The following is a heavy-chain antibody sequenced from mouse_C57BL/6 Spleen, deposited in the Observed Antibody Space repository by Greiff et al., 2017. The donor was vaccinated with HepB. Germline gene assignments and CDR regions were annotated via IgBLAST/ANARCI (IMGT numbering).Heavy chain of an antibody. CDR3: ARPITTVVAFDY. J-gene: IGHJ2*01. Sequence: LVEPGASVKISCKASGYAFSSSWMNWVKQRPGKGLEWIGRIYPGDGDTNYNGKFKGKATLTADKSSSTAYMQLSSLTSEDSAVYFCARPITTVVAFDYWGQGTTLTVSS. V-gene: IGHV1-82*01. CDR1: GYAFSSSW. CDR2: IYPGDGDT. D-gene: IGHD1-1*01.